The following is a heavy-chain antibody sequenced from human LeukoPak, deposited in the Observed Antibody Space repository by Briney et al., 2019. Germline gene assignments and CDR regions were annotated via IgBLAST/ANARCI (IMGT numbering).Heavy chain of an antibody. CDR3: ARADSSGWYSLDY. CDR2: IHYSRST. Sequence: SSETLSLTCTVSGGSISSYYRSWIPQPPGKGLEWIGYIHYSRSTNYNPSLKSRVTISVDTSKNQFSLKLSSVTAADTAVYYCARADSSGWYSLDYWGQGTLVTVSS. D-gene: IGHD6-19*01. J-gene: IGHJ4*02. CDR1: GGSISSYY. V-gene: IGHV4-59*01.